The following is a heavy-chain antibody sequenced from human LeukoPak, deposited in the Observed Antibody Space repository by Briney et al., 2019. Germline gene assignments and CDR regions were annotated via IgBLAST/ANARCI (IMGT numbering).Heavy chain of an antibody. CDR1: GITFSRYW. J-gene: IGHJ4*02. D-gene: IGHD6-13*01. CDR2: IKYDGSEK. Sequence: GGSLRLSFAASGITFSRYWMTWVRQAPGKGLEWVANIKYDGSEKDYMDSVKGRFTISRDNAKNSLYLQMNSLRAEDTAVYYCARDIEAAGLFLDYWGQGTLVTVSS. CDR3: ARDIEAAGLFLDY. V-gene: IGHV3-7*01.